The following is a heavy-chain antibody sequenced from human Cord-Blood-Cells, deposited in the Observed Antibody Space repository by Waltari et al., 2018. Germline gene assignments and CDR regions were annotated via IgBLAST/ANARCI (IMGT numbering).Heavy chain of an antibody. Sequence: QVQLQQWGAGLLKPSETLSLTCAVYGGSFSGYYWSWIRQPPGKGLEWIGEINHSGSTNYNPSLKSRVTISVDTSKNQFSLKLSSVTAADTAVYYCARGSYDFWSGYFGLYYYYYMDVWGKGTTVTVSS. V-gene: IGHV4-34*01. CDR3: ARGSYDFWSGYFGLYYYYYMDV. J-gene: IGHJ6*03. CDR1: GGSFSGYY. CDR2: INHSGST. D-gene: IGHD3-3*01.